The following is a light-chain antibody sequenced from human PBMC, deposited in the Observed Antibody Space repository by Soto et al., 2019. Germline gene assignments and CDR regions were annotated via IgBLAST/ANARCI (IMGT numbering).Light chain of an antibody. V-gene: IGLV2-8*01. CDR1: SSDVGGYNY. Sequence: QSALTQPPSASGSPGQSVTISCTGTSSDVGGYNYVSWYQLHPGKAPKLIIYEVSKRPSGVPDHFSGSKSGNTASLTVSGLRADDEADYYCSSFGGSNHVVFGGGTKLTVL. CDR2: EVS. CDR3: SSFGGSNHVV. J-gene: IGLJ2*01.